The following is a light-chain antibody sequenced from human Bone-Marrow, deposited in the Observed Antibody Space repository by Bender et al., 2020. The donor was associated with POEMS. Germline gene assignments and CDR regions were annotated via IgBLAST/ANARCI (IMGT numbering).Light chain of an antibody. J-gene: IGLJ2*01. V-gene: IGLV2-14*01. CDR3: SSYTTRSTVI. CDR1: SSDVGGYNY. CDR2: EVS. Sequence: QSALTQPASVSGSPGQSITISCTGTSSDVGGYNYVSWFQQHPGKAPKLMIYEVSHRPSGVPDRFSGSKSGNTASLTISGLQAEDEADYYCSSYTTRSTVIFGGGTKLTVL.